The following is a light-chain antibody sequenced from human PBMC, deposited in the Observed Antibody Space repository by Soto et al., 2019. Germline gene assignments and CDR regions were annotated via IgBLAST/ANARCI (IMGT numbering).Light chain of an antibody. CDR3: QQSNSSPPT. J-gene: IGKJ4*01. CDR1: QSITNY. CDR2: AAS. V-gene: IGKV1-39*01. Sequence: IQMNQSPSALSAYVGERVTITCRASQSITNYLNWYQHKPGQAPNLLIYAASTLQAGVPSRFRGSGYGTDFTLTISSLQPEDFATYFCQQSNSSPPTFGGGTKVDIK.